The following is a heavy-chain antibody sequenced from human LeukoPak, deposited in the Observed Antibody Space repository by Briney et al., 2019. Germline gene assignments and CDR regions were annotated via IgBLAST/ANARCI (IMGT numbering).Heavy chain of an antibody. J-gene: IGHJ4*02. CDR3: ARWDPLLWLGESRGSLGGYFDY. CDR2: IYPGDSDT. V-gene: IGHV5-51*01. CDR1: GYSFTSYW. Sequence: KPGESLKISCKGSGYSFTSYWIGWVRQMPGKGLEWMGIIYPGDSDTRYSPSFQGQVTISADKSISTAYLQWSSLKASDTAMYYCARWDPLLWLGESRGSLGGYFDYWGQGTLVTVSS. D-gene: IGHD3-10*01.